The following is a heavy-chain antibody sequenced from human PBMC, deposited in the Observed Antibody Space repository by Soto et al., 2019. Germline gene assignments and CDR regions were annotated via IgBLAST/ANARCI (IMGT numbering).Heavy chain of an antibody. D-gene: IGHD3-10*01. CDR3: AHFILGGTSVRGVTFDS. V-gene: IGHV2-5*01. Sequence: QITLNESGPTLVKPMQTLTLTCNFSGFSLASTAVGVGWLRQPPGKALESLALIYWNGDKRYNPSLSIRVILTDDNSNLLVALTMTDTAPADTATYFCAHFILGGTSVRGVTFDSCGQGVRVTVSS. CDR2: IYWNGDK. CDR1: GFSLASTAVG. J-gene: IGHJ4*02.